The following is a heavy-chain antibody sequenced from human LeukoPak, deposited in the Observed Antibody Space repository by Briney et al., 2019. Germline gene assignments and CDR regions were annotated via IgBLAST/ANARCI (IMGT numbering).Heavy chain of an antibody. Sequence: SQTLSLTCTVSGGSISRGGYYWSWIRQHPGRGLEWIGYIYYSGSTYYNPSLKSRVTISVDTSKNQFSLKLSSVTAADTAVYYCAAHHTGMVMGYWGQGTLVTVSS. D-gene: IGHD5-18*01. CDR1: GGSISRGGYY. CDR3: AAHHTGMVMGY. CDR2: IYYSGST. J-gene: IGHJ4*02. V-gene: IGHV4-31*03.